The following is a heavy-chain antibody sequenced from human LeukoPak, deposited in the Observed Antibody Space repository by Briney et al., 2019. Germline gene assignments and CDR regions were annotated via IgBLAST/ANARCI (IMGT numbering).Heavy chain of an antibody. Sequence: GESLKISCKASGYTFTNYWIGWVRQMPGKGLEWMGIIYPGDSVTRYSPSFQGQVTISADKSISTAYLQWSSLKASDTAMYYCARQSGGTVITIIDYWGQGTLVTVPS. CDR1: GYTFTNYW. J-gene: IGHJ4*02. V-gene: IGHV5-51*01. CDR3: ARQSGGTVITIIDY. CDR2: IYPGDSVT. D-gene: IGHD2-15*01.